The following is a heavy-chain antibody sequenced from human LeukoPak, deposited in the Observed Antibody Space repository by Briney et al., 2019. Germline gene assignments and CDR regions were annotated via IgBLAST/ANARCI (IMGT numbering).Heavy chain of an antibody. CDR3: AKGSYYDSSVSFSFDY. D-gene: IGHD3-22*01. J-gene: IGHJ4*02. CDR2: ISGSGDNT. V-gene: IGHV3-23*01. CDR1: GFTFSSYA. Sequence: GGSLRLSCAASGFTFSSYAMSWVRQAPGKGLEWVSGISGSGDNTYYADSVKGRFTISRDNSKNTLYVQVNSLGTEDTAAYYCAKGSYYDSSVSFSFDYGGQETLVTVSA.